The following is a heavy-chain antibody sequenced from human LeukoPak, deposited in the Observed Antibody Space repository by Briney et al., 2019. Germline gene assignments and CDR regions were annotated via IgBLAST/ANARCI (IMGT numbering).Heavy chain of an antibody. J-gene: IGHJ4*02. Sequence: ASVKVSCKASGYTFTSYYMHWVRQAPGQGLEWMGIINPSGGSTSYAQKFQGRVTMTRDMSTSTVYTELSSLRSEDTAVYYCARVRAAMVVDIDYWGQGTLVTVSS. CDR2: INPSGGST. V-gene: IGHV1-46*01. CDR1: GYTFTSYY. D-gene: IGHD5-18*01. CDR3: ARVRAAMVVDIDY.